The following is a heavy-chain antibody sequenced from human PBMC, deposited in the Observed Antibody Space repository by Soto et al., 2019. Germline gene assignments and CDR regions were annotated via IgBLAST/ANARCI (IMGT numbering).Heavy chain of an antibody. CDR1: GFTFSTYG. J-gene: IGHJ4*02. D-gene: IGHD5-18*01. CDR3: ARSPAGYSYGYGADY. CDR2: IWYDGSNK. Sequence: QVQLVESGGGVVQPGRSLRLSCAASGFTFSTYGMHWVRQAPGKGLEWLAVIWYDGSNKYYTDSVKGRFTVSRDNSKNTLYLQMSSLRAEDTAVYYCARSPAGYSYGYGADYWGQGTLVTVSS. V-gene: IGHV3-33*01.